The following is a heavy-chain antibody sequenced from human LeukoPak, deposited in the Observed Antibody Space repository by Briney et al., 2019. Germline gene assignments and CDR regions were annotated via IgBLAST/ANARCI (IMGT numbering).Heavy chain of an antibody. CDR2: IYYSEST. D-gene: IGHD1-26*01. J-gene: IGHJ4*02. CDR3: ARERPRIVGAINYFDY. Sequence: QSSETLSLTCTVSGGSISSSSYYWGWIRQPPGKGLEWIGSIYYSESTYYNPSLKSRVIISVDTSKNQFSLKLSSVTAADTAVYYCARERPRIVGAINYFDYWGQGTLVTVSS. CDR1: GGSISSSSYY. V-gene: IGHV4-39*07.